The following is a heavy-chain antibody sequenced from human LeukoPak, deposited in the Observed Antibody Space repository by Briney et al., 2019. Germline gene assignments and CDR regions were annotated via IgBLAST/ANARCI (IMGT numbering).Heavy chain of an antibody. CDR1: VYTLTSYY. J-gene: IGHJ6*03. V-gene: IGHV1-46*01. Sequence: ASVKVSCKASVYTLTSYYMHWVRQAPGQGLEWMGIINPSGGSTSYAQKFQGRVTMTRDTSTSTVYMELSSLRSEDTAVYYCARDPGDYGDYYYYYMDVWGKGTTVTVSS. CDR3: ARDPGDYGDYYYYYMDV. D-gene: IGHD4-17*01. CDR2: INPSGGST.